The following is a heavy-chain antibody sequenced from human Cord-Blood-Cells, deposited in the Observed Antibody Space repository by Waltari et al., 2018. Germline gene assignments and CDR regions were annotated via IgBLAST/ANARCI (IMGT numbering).Heavy chain of an antibody. J-gene: IGHJ4*02. D-gene: IGHD4-4*01. V-gene: IGHV4-34*01. CDR3: ARDPTSNSNYDY. CDR2: INHNGST. Sequence: QVQLQQWGAGLLKPSETLSLTCAVYGGSFSGYYWSWIRQPPGKGLEWIGEINHNGSTNYNPSVKSRVTISVDTSKNQFSLKLSSVTAADTAVDYCARDPTSNSNYDYWGQGTLVTVSS. CDR1: GGSFSGYY.